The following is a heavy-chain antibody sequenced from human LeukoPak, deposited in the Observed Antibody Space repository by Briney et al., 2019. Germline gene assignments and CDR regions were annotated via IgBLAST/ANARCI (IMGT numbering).Heavy chain of an antibody. D-gene: IGHD3-3*01. CDR1: GGSISSYY. CDR2: IYYSGST. V-gene: IGHV4-59*01. J-gene: IGHJ5*02. Sequence: ASETLSLTCTVSGGSISSYYWSWIRQPPGKGLEWIGYIYYSGSTNYNPSLKSRVTISVDTSKNQFSLKLSSVTAADTAVYYCARVLLSSYDFWSGYSNWFDPWGQGTLVTVSS. CDR3: ARVLLSSYDFWSGYSNWFDP.